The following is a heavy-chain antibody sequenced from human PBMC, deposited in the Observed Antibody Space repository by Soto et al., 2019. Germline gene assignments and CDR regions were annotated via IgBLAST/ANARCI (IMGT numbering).Heavy chain of an antibody. D-gene: IGHD5-12*01. V-gene: IGHV4-59*08. CDR2: IYYSGST. CDR1: GGSISSYY. J-gene: IGHJ4*02. Sequence: XXTLSLDCTVVGGSISSYYWRWIRQPPGKGLEWIAYIYYSGSTEYNPSLKSRVTISVDTSKNQFSLKLSYVTAADTAVYYCVRHAQWIIRAYWGQGSLVTVSS. CDR3: VRHAQWIIRAY.